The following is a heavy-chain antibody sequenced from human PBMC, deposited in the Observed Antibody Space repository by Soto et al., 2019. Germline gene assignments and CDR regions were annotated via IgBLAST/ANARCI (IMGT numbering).Heavy chain of an antibody. CDR3: ATLPLTTAAADPQYYYYGMDV. CDR2: IYYSGST. V-gene: IGHV4-39*01. CDR1: GGSISSSTYY. Sequence: SETLSLTCTVSGGSISSSTYYWGWIRQPPGKGLEWIGSIYYSGSTYYNPSLKSRVTISVDTSKNQFSLKLSSATAADTAVYYCATLPLTTAAADPQYYYYGMDVWGQGTTVTVSS. J-gene: IGHJ6*02. D-gene: IGHD6-13*01.